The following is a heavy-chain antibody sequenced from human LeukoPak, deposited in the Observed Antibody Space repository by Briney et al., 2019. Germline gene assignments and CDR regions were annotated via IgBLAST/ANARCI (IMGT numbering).Heavy chain of an antibody. V-gene: IGHV1-46*01. D-gene: IGHD6-19*01. Sequence: ASVKVSFKASGYSFSGYYMHWVRQAPGQGLEWMGIINPSGGSTSYAQKFQGRVTMTRDTSTSTVYMELSSLRSEDTAVYYCARGRSSGWYYWFDPWGQGTLVTVSS. CDR3: ARGRSSGWYYWFDP. CDR1: GYSFSGYY. J-gene: IGHJ5*02. CDR2: INPSGGST.